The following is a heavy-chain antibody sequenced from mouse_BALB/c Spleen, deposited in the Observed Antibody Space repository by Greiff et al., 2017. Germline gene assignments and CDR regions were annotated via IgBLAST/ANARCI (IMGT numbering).Heavy chain of an antibody. CDR1: GYTFTSYY. V-gene: IGHV1S56*01. Sequence: VQLQRSGPELVKPGASVRISCKASGYTFTSYYIHWVKQRPGQGLEWIGWIYPGNVNTKYNEKFKGKATLTADKSSSTAYMQLSSLTSEDSAVYFCARQGVYRATMDYWGQGTSVTVSS. CDR2: IYPGNVNT. CDR3: ARQGVYRATMDY. D-gene: IGHD2-14*01. J-gene: IGHJ4*01.